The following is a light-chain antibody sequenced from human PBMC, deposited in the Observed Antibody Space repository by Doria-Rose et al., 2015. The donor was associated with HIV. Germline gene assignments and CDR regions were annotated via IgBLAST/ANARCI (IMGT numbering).Light chain of an antibody. J-gene: IGKJ1*01. Sequence: TQSPGTLSLSPGERATLSCRASQSFSSTYLAWYQQKPGQAPSLLIYDGSTRATGTPDRFSASGSGTDFTLTINRLEPDDFALYYCHQYGTSWTFGQGTKVEI. CDR3: HQYGTSWT. CDR2: DGS. V-gene: IGKV3-20*01. CDR1: QSFSSTY.